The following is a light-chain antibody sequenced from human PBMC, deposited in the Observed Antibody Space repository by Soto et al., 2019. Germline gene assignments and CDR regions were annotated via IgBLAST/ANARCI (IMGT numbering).Light chain of an antibody. CDR1: QSISSY. CDR2: AAS. J-gene: IGKJ1*01. CDR3: QQSYSTPRT. Sequence: DIQITPSQSSRSAPVGRSVTIDCRASQSISSYLDWYQQKPGKAPKLLIYAASSLERGVPARFSGSGSGTDFTLTISSLQPEDFATYYCQQSYSTPRTFGQGTKVDIK. V-gene: IGKV1-39*01.